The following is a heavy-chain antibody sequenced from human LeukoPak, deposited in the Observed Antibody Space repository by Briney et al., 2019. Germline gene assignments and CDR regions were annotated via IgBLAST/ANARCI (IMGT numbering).Heavy chain of an antibody. CDR1: GFTFSTYS. V-gene: IGHV3-21*04. J-gene: IGHJ2*01. CDR2: ISSGSGYI. Sequence: GGSLRLSCAASGFTFSTYSVNWVRQAPGKGLEWVSSISSGSGYIYDADSVKGRFTISRDNAKNSLYLQMNSLRAEDTAVYYCAREDKWYFDLWGRGTLVTVSS. CDR3: AREDKWYFDL.